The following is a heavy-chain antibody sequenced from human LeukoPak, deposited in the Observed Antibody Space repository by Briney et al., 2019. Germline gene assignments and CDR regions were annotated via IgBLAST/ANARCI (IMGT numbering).Heavy chain of an antibody. Sequence: PSETLSLTCSVYGGSSNDYDWSWVRQAPGRGLQWIGEINESGATNCDPSLKSRVTMSIDTSKSQFSLSLRSVTAADTAVYFCARYVPVKTGPTRASFDYWGQGILVSVSS. D-gene: IGHD1-1*01. CDR2: INESGAT. CDR1: GGSSNDYD. J-gene: IGHJ4*02. CDR3: ARYVPVKTGPTRASFDY. V-gene: IGHV4-34*01.